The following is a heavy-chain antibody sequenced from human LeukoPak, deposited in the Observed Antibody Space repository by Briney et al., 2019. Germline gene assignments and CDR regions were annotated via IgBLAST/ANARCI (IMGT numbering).Heavy chain of an antibody. D-gene: IGHD2-2*01. Sequence: GGSLRLSCAASGFTFSSYSMNWVRQAPGKGLEWVSSISSSSYIYYADSVKGRFTISRDNAKNSPYLQMNSLRAEDTAVYYCARISVPGYYFDYWGQGTLVTVSS. CDR3: ARISVPGYYFDY. V-gene: IGHV3-21*01. J-gene: IGHJ4*02. CDR1: GFTFSSYS. CDR2: ISSSSYI.